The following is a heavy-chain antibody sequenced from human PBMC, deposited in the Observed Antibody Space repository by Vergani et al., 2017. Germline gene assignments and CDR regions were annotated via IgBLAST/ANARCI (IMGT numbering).Heavy chain of an antibody. CDR3: ARDSGNYDRYDNWFDP. D-gene: IGHD4-11*01. CDR2: INPSGGST. V-gene: IGHV1-46*01. CDR1: GYTFTSYY. Sequence: QVQLVQSGAEVKKPGASVKVSCKASGYTFTSYYMHWVRQAPGQGLEWMGIINPSGGSTSYAQKFQGRVTITADKSTSTAYMELSSLRSEDTAVYYCARDSGNYDRYDNWFDPWGQGTLVTVSS. J-gene: IGHJ5*02.